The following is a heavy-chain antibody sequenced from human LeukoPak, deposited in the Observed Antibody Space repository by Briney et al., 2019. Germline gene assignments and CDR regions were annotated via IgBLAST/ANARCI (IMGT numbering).Heavy chain of an antibody. J-gene: IGHJ4*02. Sequence: GASVKVSCKTSGYTFTTYDINWARQATGQGLEWMGWMDPNSGNTAYPQKFQGRVTITRDTSKSTAYMEVSSLRSEDTAVYYCARGQFTSSWGRAVYWGQGTLVTVSS. D-gene: IGHD6-13*01. CDR3: ARGQFTSSWGRAVY. CDR1: GYTFTTYD. V-gene: IGHV1-8*03. CDR2: MDPNSGNT.